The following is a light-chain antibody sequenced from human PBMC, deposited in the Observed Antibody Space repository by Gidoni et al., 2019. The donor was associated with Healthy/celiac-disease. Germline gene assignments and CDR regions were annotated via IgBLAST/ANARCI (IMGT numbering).Light chain of an antibody. V-gene: IGLV1-44*01. CDR1: STNLGSNT. CDR2: LNN. J-gene: IGLJ2*01. CDR3: AAWDDSLNVVV. Sequence: QSVLTQPPPASGPPGQRVTISCSGSSTNLGSNTVNGYPQLPGTAPKLLIYLNNQRPSGVPARFSGSKSGSSASLAISRLQSDDEADYYWAAWDDSLNVVVFGGGSKLTV.